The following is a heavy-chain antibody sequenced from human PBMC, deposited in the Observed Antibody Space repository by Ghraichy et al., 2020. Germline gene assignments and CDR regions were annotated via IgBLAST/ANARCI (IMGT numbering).Heavy chain of an antibody. CDR3: ARFNGYSSTLDY. V-gene: IGHV4-4*07. Sequence: SETLSLTCTVSGGSISNYYWSWIWQPAGKGLEWIGRIKISGNTNYNPSLNSRVTISLDTSKNHFSLKLSSVTAADTAVYYCARFNGYSSTLDYWGQGTLVTVSS. D-gene: IGHD5-18*01. CDR1: GGSISNYY. J-gene: IGHJ4*02. CDR2: IKISGNT.